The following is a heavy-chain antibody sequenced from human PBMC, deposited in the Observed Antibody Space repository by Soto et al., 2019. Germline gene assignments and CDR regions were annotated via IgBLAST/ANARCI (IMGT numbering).Heavy chain of an antibody. D-gene: IGHD3-16*01. CDR1: GFTFSSYW. Sequence: EVQLVESGGGLAQPGGSLRLSCAVSGFTFSSYWMSWVRQAPGKGLEWVANMNQDGSEKYYVDSVKGRFTISRDNAKNSLYLQMNSLRAEDTAIYYCGTDEGFILGDVAWGQGTLVTVSS. CDR2: MNQDGSEK. CDR3: GTDEGFILGDVA. V-gene: IGHV3-7*01. J-gene: IGHJ5*02.